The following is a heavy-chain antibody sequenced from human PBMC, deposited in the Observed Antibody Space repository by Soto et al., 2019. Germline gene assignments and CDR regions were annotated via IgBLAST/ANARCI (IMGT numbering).Heavy chain of an antibody. D-gene: IGHD3-10*01. CDR1: GGTFSSYA. CDR3: ARATYYYGSGSYCFDY. V-gene: IGHV1-69*05. CDR2: IIPIFGTA. Sequence: SVKVSCKASGGTFSSYAISWVRQAPGQGLEWMGGIIPIFGTANYAQKFQGRVTITTDESTSTAYMELSSLRSEDTAVYYCARATYYYGSGSYCFDYWGQGTPVTVSS. J-gene: IGHJ4*02.